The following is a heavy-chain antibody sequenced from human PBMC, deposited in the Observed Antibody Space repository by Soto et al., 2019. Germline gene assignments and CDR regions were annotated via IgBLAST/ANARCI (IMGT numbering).Heavy chain of an antibody. J-gene: IGHJ5*02. V-gene: IGHV4-30-4*01. CDR1: GASVAGGSYY. CDR3: ARDTYSGYDFGL. D-gene: IGHD5-12*01. CDR2: IPSRGRP. Sequence: SETLSLTCSVSGASVAGGSYYWSWVRQPPGKGLEWIGYIPSRGRPFYNPSLTSRGTISADTSKNQLSLQLTSVTAADTAVCYCARDTYSGYDFGLWGQGTLVTVSS.